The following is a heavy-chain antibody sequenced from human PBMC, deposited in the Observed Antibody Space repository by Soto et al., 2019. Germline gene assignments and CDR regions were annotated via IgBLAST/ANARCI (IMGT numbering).Heavy chain of an antibody. Sequence: QVQLQESGPGLVKPSETLSLTCTVSGGSVSSGSYYWRWIRQPPGKGLEWIGYIYYSGSTNYNPSLRSRVTISVDTSKNRFSLKLSSVTAADTAVYYCANLYYDFWSGPDNDAFDIWGQGTMVTVSS. D-gene: IGHD3-3*01. CDR1: GGSVSSGSYY. V-gene: IGHV4-61*01. CDR3: ANLYYDFWSGPDNDAFDI. CDR2: IYYSGST. J-gene: IGHJ3*02.